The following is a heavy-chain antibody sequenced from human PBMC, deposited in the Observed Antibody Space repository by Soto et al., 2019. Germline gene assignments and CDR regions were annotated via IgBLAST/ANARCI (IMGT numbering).Heavy chain of an antibody. D-gene: IGHD5-12*01. V-gene: IGHV4-59*01. CDR3: ARGRWLQLIYFDY. Sequence: PSETLSLTCTVSGGSISSYYWSWIRQPPGKGLEWIGCIYYSGSTNYNPSLKSRVTTSVDTSKNQFSLNLRSVTAADTAVYYCARGRWLQLIYFDYWGQGTLVTVSS. J-gene: IGHJ4*02. CDR1: GGSISSYY. CDR2: IYYSGST.